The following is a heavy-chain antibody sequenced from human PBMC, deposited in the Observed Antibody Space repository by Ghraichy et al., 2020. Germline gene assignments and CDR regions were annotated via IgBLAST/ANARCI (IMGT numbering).Heavy chain of an antibody. D-gene: IGHD6-19*01. CDR3: AKPAGTRWYFDL. Sequence: GGSLRLSCAASGFTFSNYAMTWVRQAPGKGLEWVSGISGSGRGTYFADSVKGRFTISRDNSKNTLYLQINSLRAEDTAVYYCAKPAGTRWYFDLWGRGTLVTVSS. J-gene: IGHJ2*01. CDR2: ISGSGRGT. CDR1: GFTFSNYA. V-gene: IGHV3-23*01.